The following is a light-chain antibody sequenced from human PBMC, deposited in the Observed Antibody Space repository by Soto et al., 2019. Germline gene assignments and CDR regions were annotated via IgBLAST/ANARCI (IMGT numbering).Light chain of an antibody. CDR2: DVS. J-gene: IGLJ1*01. V-gene: IGLV2-18*02. Sequence: QSALTQPPSVSGSPGQSVTISCTGTSSDVGGYNRVSWYQQPPGKAPKLLIYDVSNRPSGGSTRFSGSKSGNTASLTISGLQAEDEADYYCCSFAAGNTYVFGTGTKVTVL. CDR1: SSDVGGYNR. CDR3: CSFAAGNTYV.